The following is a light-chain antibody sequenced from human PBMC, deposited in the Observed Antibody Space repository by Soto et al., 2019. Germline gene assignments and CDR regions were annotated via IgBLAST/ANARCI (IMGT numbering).Light chain of an antibody. J-gene: IGKJ5*01. CDR2: AAS. CDR1: QTISSW. V-gene: IGKV1-12*01. Sequence: DIQMTQSPSSVSASVGDRGTITSRASQTISSWLAWYQQTRGKAPNVXIYAASSLHSGVPSRFSGSGVGTDCTRPISSLQPEDSAIDYCQQADTFPITFGQGTRLEIK. CDR3: QQADTFPIT.